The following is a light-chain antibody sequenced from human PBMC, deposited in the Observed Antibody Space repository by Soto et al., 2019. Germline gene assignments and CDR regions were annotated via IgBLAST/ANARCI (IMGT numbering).Light chain of an antibody. J-gene: IGKJ4*01. CDR2: KAS. CDR1: QTISSW. CDR3: QKCYGRQVT. Sequence: DVQMTQSPSTLSGSVGDRVTITCRASQTISSWLAWYQQKPGKATKLLIYKASTFKSGVPSRFRGSGAGTEFTLTNNSLQSDAFTTHYRQKCYGRQVTVAGGTNV. V-gene: IGKV1-5*03.